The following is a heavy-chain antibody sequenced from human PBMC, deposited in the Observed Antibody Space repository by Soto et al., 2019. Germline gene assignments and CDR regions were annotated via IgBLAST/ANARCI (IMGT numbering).Heavy chain of an antibody. V-gene: IGHV3-74*01. J-gene: IGHJ4*02. CDR3: VREPWGFSGTWYDY. CDR1: QFSFSSYW. CDR2: INHDGSKT. Sequence: GGSLRLSCAASQFSFSSYWMHWVRQVPGKGPAWVSRINHDGSKTEYADSVKGRFTVSRDNTNNTLYLQMNSLRVEDTAMYYCVREPWGFSGTWYDYWGQGTLVTVSS. D-gene: IGHD6-13*01.